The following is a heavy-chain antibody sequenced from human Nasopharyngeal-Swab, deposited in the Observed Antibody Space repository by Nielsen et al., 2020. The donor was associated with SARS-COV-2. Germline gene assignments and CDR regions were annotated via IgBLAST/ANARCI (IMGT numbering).Heavy chain of an antibody. CDR2: IFYTGNT. CDR1: GGSVSRGSHY. J-gene: IGHJ4*02. CDR3: ARDRGDLRKYHFDS. D-gene: IGHD2-2*01. Sequence: SETLSLTCTVSGGSVSRGSHYWTWIRQPPGKELEWIGYIFYTGNTNYNPSLESRVTMSIDTSQNQFSLKLSSVTAADTAVYYCARDRGDLRKYHFDSWGQGTQIAVSS. V-gene: IGHV4-61*01.